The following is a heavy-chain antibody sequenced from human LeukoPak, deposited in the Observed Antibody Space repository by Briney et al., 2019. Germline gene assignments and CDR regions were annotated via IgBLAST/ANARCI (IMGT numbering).Heavy chain of an antibody. Sequence: SETLSLTCSVSGGSISSYYWSWIRQPPGKGLEWIGNIYYRGNTNCSPSLKSRVTISVDTSKNQFSLKLSSVTAADTAVYYCARGPGYSYGLDYWGQGTLVTVSS. CDR1: GGSISSYY. V-gene: IGHV4-59*01. CDR3: ARGPGYSYGLDY. J-gene: IGHJ4*02. D-gene: IGHD5-18*01. CDR2: IYYRGNT.